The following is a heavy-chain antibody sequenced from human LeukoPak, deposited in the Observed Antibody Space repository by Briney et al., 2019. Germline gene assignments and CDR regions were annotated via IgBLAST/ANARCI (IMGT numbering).Heavy chain of an antibody. D-gene: IGHD2-2*01. CDR1: GFTFSSYA. Sequence: PGGSLRLPCAASGFTFSSYAMSWVRQAPGKGLEWVSAISGSGGSTYYADSVKGRFTISRDNSKNTLYLQMNSLRAEDTAVYYCAKTDIVVVPAAMRGYYFDYWGQGTLVTVSS. V-gene: IGHV3-23*01. CDR2: ISGSGGST. J-gene: IGHJ4*02. CDR3: AKTDIVVVPAAMRGYYFDY.